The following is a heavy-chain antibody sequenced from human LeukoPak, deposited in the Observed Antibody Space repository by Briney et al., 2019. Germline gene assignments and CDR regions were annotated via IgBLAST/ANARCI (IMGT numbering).Heavy chain of an antibody. V-gene: IGHV3-30*04. CDR2: ISYDGSNK. D-gene: IGHD2-15*01. J-gene: IGHJ5*02. CDR3: AKGSPRIKEGWFDP. CDR1: GFTFSSYA. Sequence: PGGSLRLSCAASGFTFSSYAMHWVRQAPGKGLEWVAVISYDGSNKYYADSAKGRFTISRDSSKNTLYLQMNSLRAEDTAVYYCAKGSPRIKEGWFDPWGQGTLVTVSS.